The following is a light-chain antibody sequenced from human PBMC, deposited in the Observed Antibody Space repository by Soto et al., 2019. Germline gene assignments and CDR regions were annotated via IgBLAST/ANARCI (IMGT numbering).Light chain of an antibody. CDR3: QQYGSSVLT. V-gene: IGKV3-20*01. Sequence: EIVLTQSPDTLSLSPGERATLSCRASQSVSTNSLAWYQQRPGQAPRPLIYGASSRATGTPDRFSGGGSGTDFTLIISRLEPEDFAVYYCQQYGSSVLTFGGGTKVDI. J-gene: IGKJ4*01. CDR1: QSVSTNS. CDR2: GAS.